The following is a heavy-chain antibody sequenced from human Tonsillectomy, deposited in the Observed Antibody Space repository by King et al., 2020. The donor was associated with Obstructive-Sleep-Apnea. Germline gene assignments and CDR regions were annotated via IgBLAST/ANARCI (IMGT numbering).Heavy chain of an antibody. D-gene: IGHD6-6*01. CDR2: IYWDDEK. CDR1: GFALITSGVG. V-gene: IGHV2-5*02. CDR3: AHKATRTYYFHY. J-gene: IGHJ4*02. Sequence: ITLKESGPTLVKPTQTLTLTCTFSGFALITSGVGVGWIRQTPGKALEWLALIYWDDEKHYSPSLKSRLTITKDTPKNPVVLSITNKDPVDTATYYCAHKATRTYYFHYWGQGTLVTVSS.